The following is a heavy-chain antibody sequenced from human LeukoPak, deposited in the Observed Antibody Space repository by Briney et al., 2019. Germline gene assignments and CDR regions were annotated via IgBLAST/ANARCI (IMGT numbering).Heavy chain of an antibody. J-gene: IGHJ4*02. CDR1: GGSISSYY. D-gene: IGHD3-22*01. CDR3: AREFTEYYYDSSKASY. CDR2: LYTSGST. V-gene: IGHV4-4*07. Sequence: KPSETLSLTCTVSGGSISSYYWNWIRQPAGKGLEWIGRLYTSGSTDYNPSLKSQVTMSVDTSKNQFSLKLISVTAADTAVYYCAREFTEYYYDSSKASYWGQGTLVTVSS.